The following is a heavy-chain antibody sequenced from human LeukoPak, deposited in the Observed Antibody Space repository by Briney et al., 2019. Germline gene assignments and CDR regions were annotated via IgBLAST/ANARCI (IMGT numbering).Heavy chain of an antibody. Sequence: SETLSLTCTVSGGSISSYYWSWIRQPAGKGLEWIGRIYTSGSTNYNPSLKSRVTMSVDTSKNQFSLKLSSVTAADTAVYYCARLIAAAAYNWFDPWGQGTPVTVSS. D-gene: IGHD6-13*01. CDR1: GGSISSYY. CDR2: IYTSGST. CDR3: ARLIAAAAYNWFDP. V-gene: IGHV4-4*07. J-gene: IGHJ5*02.